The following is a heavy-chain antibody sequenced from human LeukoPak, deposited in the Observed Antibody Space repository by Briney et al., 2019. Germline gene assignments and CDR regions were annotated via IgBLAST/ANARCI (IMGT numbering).Heavy chain of an antibody. CDR1: GGSISSGSYY. CDR3: ARDTYYYDSSGYALFDY. J-gene: IGHJ4*02. V-gene: IGHV4-61*02. CDR2: IYTSGST. Sequence: KSSETLSLTCTVSGGSISSGSYYWSWIRQPAGTGLEWIGRIYTSGSTNYNPSLKSRVTISVDTSKNQFSLKLSSVTAADTAVYYCARDTYYYDSSGYALFDYWGQGTLVTVSS. D-gene: IGHD3-22*01.